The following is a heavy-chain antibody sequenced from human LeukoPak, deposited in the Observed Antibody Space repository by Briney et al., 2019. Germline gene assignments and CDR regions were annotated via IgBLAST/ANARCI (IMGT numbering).Heavy chain of an antibody. J-gene: IGHJ4*02. V-gene: IGHV3-7*01. D-gene: IGHD6-13*01. CDR1: GFTVSSNY. CDR2: IKEDGGEK. Sequence: PGGSLRLSCAASGFTVSSNYMSWVRQAPGKGLEWVAHIKEDGGEKHYVDPVKGRFTISRDNAKNSLYLQMNSLRAEDTAVYYCARDGSSSWYFDYWGQGTLVTVSS. CDR3: ARDGSSSWYFDY.